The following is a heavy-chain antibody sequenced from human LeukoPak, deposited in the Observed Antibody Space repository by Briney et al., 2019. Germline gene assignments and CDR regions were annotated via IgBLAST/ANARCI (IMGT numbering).Heavy chain of an antibody. CDR3: ATLDPAECTNGVCYTFDY. CDR1: GYTFTGYY. CDR2: INPNSGGT. V-gene: IGHV1-2*06. D-gene: IGHD2-8*01. Sequence: ASVKVSCKASGYTFTGYYMHWVRQAPGPGLEWMGRINPNSGGTNYAQKFQGRVTMTRDTSISTAYMELSRLRSDDTAVYYCATLDPAECTNGVCYTFDYWGQGTLVTVSS. J-gene: IGHJ4*02.